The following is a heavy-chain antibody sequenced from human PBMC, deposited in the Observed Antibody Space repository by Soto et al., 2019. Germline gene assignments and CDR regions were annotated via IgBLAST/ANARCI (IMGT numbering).Heavy chain of an antibody. V-gene: IGHV1-3*01. Sequence: ASVKVSCKASGYTFTSYAMHWVRQAPGQRLEWMGWINAGNGNTKYSQKFQGRVTITRDTSASTAYMELSSLRSEDTAVYYCARGMFTGPYCSSSSCLNAFDFWGQGTMVTVSS. CDR3: ARGMFTGPYCSSSSCLNAFDF. CDR2: INAGNGNT. J-gene: IGHJ3*01. D-gene: IGHD2-2*01. CDR1: GYTFTSYA.